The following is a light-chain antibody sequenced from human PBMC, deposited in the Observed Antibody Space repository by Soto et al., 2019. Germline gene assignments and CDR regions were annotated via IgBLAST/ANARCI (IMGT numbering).Light chain of an antibody. CDR3: QAWDSTPAV. V-gene: IGLV3-1*01. CDR2: QDN. J-gene: IGLJ2*01. Sequence: SYELTQPLSVSVSPGQTASITCSGDKLGDKYASWYQQKPGLSPVVVIYQDNRRPSGIPERFSGSTSGNTATLTISGTQAVDEADYYCQAWDSTPAVFGGGTKLTVL. CDR1: KLGDKY.